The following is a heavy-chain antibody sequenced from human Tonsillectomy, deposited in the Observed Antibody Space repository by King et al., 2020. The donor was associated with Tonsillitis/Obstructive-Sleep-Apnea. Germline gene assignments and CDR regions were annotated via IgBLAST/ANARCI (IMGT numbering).Heavy chain of an antibody. CDR3: ARGGGYYYMDV. D-gene: IGHD2-15*01. V-gene: IGHV4-59*08. Sequence: QLQESGPGLVKPSETLSLTCTVSGDSISSYYWSWIRHPPGKGLEWIGYIYYSGSTNYNPSLKSRVTISIDTSKNQLSLKLSSVTAADTAVYYCARGGGYYYMDVWGKGTTVTVPS. J-gene: IGHJ6*03. CDR2: IYYSGST. CDR1: GDSISSYY.